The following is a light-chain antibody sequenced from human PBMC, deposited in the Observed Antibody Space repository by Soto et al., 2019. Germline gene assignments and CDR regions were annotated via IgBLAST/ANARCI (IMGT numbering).Light chain of an antibody. CDR3: QQYGSSPFT. CDR2: CLS. CDR1: QTITLNY. Sequence: EIVLTQSPGTLSLSPGERATLSCRASQTITLNYLAWYQQQPGQAPSLLIYCLSTRATGIPDKFSGSGSGTDFTLTISRLEPEDFAVYYCQQYGSSPFTFGPGSKVDIK. J-gene: IGKJ3*01. V-gene: IGKV3-20*01.